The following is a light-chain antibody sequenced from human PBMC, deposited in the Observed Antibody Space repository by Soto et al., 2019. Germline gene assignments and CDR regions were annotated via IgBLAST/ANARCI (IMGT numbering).Light chain of an antibody. J-gene: IGKJ1*01. V-gene: IGKV2-28*01. CDR3: VQALQSPPWT. CDR1: QSLLHSNGYNY. CDR2: LGS. Sequence: DIVVTQSPLTLPVTPGETASISCRSSQSLLHSNGYNYLDWYLQKPGQSPQLLVYLGSNRASGVPDRLSGSGSGTDFTLKSSRVEAADVGVYYCVQALQSPPWTFGQGTKVEIK.